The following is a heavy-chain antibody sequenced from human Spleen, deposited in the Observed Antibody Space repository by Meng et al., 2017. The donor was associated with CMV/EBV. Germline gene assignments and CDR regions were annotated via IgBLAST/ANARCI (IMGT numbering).Heavy chain of an antibody. V-gene: IGHV4-61*01. D-gene: IGHD2-8*01. J-gene: IGHJ4*02. CDR2: INHSGST. Sequence: SETLSLTCAVSGGSVSNDNNYWNWIRQSPGTGLEWIGEINHSGSTNYNPSLKSRVTISVDTSKNQFSLKLSSVTAADTAVYYCARGPKVYCTNGVCYNDYWGQGTLVTVSS. CDR3: ARGPKVYCTNGVCYNDY. CDR1: GGSVSNDNNY.